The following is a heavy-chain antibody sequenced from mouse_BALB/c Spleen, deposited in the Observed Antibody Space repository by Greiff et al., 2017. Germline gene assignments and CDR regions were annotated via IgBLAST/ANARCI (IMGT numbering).Heavy chain of an antibody. V-gene: IGHV2-9*02. CDR1: GFSLTSYG. CDR3: ARGKSYGNYFFDY. D-gene: IGHD2-1*01. CDR2: IWAGGST. J-gene: IGHJ2*01. Sequence: VKLMESGPGLVAPSQSLSITCTVSGFSLTSYGVHWVRQPPGKGLEWLGVIWAGGSTNYNSALMSRLSISKDNSKSQVFLKMNSLQTDDTAMYYCARGKSYGNYFFDYWGQGTTLTVSS.